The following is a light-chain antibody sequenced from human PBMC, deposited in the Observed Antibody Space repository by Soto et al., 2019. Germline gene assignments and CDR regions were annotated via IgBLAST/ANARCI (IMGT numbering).Light chain of an antibody. J-gene: IGKJ5*01. Sequence: EIVMTQSPATLSVTPGQRATLSCRASQSVSSNLAWYQQKPCQAPRLLIYGASTRATGIPARFSGSGSGTEFTIPISSLQAEDFAVYYCQQYNTWLSITFGQGTRLEIK. V-gene: IGKV3-15*01. CDR3: QQYNTWLSIT. CDR1: QSVSSN. CDR2: GAS.